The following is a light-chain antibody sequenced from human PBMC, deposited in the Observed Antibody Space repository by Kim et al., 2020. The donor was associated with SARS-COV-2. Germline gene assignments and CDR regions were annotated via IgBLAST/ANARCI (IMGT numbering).Light chain of an antibody. CDR3: QGWDTDTDDYG. J-gene: IGLJ1*01. CDR1: NIGGLS. Sequence: ARAKTRITSGGKNIGGLSLHWYQQKRGQAPVLVISYESDRPSGIPERFSGSKAATTATLTISRVEAGDEADYYCQGWDTDTDDYGFGTGTKVTVL. V-gene: IGLV3-21*01. CDR2: YES.